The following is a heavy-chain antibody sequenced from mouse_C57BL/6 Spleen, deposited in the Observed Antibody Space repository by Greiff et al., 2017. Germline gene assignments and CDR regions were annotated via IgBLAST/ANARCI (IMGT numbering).Heavy chain of an antibody. CDR3: ARPYYGSSSFAY. J-gene: IGHJ3*01. CDR1: GFTFSDYG. CDR2: ISSGSSTI. D-gene: IGHD1-1*01. Sequence: VQLKESGGGLVKPGGSLKLSCAASGFTFSDYGMHWVRQAPEKGLEWVAYISSGSSTIYYADTVKGRFTISRDNAKNTLFLQVTSLRSEDTAMYYCARPYYGSSSFAYWGQGTLVTVSA. V-gene: IGHV5-17*01.